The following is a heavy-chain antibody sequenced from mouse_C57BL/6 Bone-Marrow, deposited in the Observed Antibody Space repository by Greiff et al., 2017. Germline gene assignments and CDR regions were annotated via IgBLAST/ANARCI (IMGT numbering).Heavy chain of an antibody. V-gene: IGHV10-1*01. Sequence: EVKVVESGGGLVQSKGSLQLSCAASGFSFNTYAMNWVRQAPGKGLEWVARIRSKSNNYATYYADSVKDRFNISRDDSESMLYLQMNNLKTEDTAMYDCVRHGGNRGFAYWGQGTLVTVSA. CDR1: GFSFNTYA. CDR3: VRHGGNRGFAY. J-gene: IGHJ3*01. CDR2: IRSKSNNYAT. D-gene: IGHD2-1*01.